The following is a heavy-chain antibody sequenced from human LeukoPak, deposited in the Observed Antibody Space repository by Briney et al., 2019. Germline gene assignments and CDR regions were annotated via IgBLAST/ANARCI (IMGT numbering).Heavy chain of an antibody. J-gene: IGHJ4*02. V-gene: IGHV3-21*06. Sequence: GGSLRLSCAASGLTFSSYGISWVRQAPGKGLEWVSSITPSSDYIYYEDSLKGRFTISRDNGKNSLYLQMNSLRAEDTAVYYCAKDSSWNDVPDYFDYWGQGTLVTVSS. CDR3: AKDSSWNDVPDYFDY. CDR2: ITPSSDYI. CDR1: GLTFSSYG. D-gene: IGHD1-1*01.